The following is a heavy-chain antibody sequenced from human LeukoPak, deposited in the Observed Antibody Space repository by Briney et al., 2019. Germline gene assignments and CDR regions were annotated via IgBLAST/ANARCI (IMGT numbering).Heavy chain of an antibody. J-gene: IGHJ4*02. V-gene: IGHV4-59*01. D-gene: IGHD5-24*01. CDR1: CGPLSSYY. Sequence: PSETLSLPCNVSCGPLSSYYWSLIRPPPRKGLEWIGYIYYSGSTNYNPSLKSRVTISVDTSKNQFSLKLSSVTAADTAVYYCARSRDGYNRDFDYWGQGTLVTVSS. CDR2: IYYSGST. CDR3: ARSRDGYNRDFDY.